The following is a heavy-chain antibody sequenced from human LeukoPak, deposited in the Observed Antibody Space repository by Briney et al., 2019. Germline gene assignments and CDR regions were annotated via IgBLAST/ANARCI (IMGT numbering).Heavy chain of an antibody. CDR3: AREVPKYYGMDV. J-gene: IGHJ6*02. CDR2: ITPILGIA. CDR1: GGTFSSYA. V-gene: IGHV1-69*04. Sequence: SVKVSCKASGGTFSSYAISWVRQAPGQGLEWMGRITPILGIANYAQKFQGRVTITADKSTSTAYMELSSLRSEDTAVYYCAREVPKYYGMDVWGQGTTVTVSS.